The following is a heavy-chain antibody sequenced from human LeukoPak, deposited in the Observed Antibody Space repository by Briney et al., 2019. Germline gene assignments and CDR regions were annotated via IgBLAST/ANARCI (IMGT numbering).Heavy chain of an antibody. CDR2: INHSGST. CDR1: GGSFSGYY. J-gene: IGHJ5*02. CDR3: ARDIDFSDSSGYYYPYNWFDP. V-gene: IGHV4-34*01. Sequence: SETQSLTCAVYGGSFSGYYWSWIRHPPGKGLECIGEINHSGSTNYNPSLKSRVTISVDTSKHQFSLELSSVTAADTAVYYCARDIDFSDSSGYYYPYNWFDPWGQGTLVTVSS. D-gene: IGHD3-22*01.